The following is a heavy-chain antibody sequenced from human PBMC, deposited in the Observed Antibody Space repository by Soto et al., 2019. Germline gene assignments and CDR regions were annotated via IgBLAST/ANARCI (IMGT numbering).Heavy chain of an antibody. J-gene: IGHJ4*02. V-gene: IGHV4-4*02. CDR1: GGSITSSNW. D-gene: IGHD3-22*01. CDR2: IYHSGST. CDR3: ARLLITMIVVPTAYYFDY. Sequence: QVQLQESGPGLVKPSGTLSLTCAVSGGSITSSNWWSWGRQPPGKGLEWSGEIYHSGSTNYNPALKSRLTISVDKSKNQFSLKLSSVTAADTAVYYCARLLITMIVVPTAYYFDYWGQGTLVTVSS.